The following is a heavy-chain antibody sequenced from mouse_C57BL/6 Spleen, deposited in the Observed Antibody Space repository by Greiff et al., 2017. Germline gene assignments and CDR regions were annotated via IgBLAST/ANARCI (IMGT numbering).Heavy chain of an antibody. Sequence: EVQLVESGGDLVKPGGSLKLSCAASGFTFSSYGMSWVRQTPDKRLEWVATISSGGSYTYYPDSVKGRFTISRDNAKNTLYLQMSSLKSEETAMYYCARHDLGGFDYWGQGTTLTVSS. CDR1: GFTFSSYG. CDR2: ISSGGSYT. CDR3: ARHDLGGFDY. J-gene: IGHJ2*01. V-gene: IGHV5-6*01. D-gene: IGHD4-1*01.